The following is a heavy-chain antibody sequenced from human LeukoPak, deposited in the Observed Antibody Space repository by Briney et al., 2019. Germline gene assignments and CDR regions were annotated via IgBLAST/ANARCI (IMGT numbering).Heavy chain of an antibody. J-gene: IGHJ6*03. V-gene: IGHV1-3*03. CDR2: INAANGHT. Sequence: ASVKVSCKASGYTFTNYAIHWVRQAPGQRFEWMGWINAANGHTKYSQEFQDRITTTRDTSATTAYMELSNLRSEDMALYYCARGRGPPNTNRDFYYYYYMDVWGTGTTVTVSS. D-gene: IGHD3-10*01. CDR3: ARGRGPPNTNRDFYYYYYMDV. CDR1: GYTFTNYA.